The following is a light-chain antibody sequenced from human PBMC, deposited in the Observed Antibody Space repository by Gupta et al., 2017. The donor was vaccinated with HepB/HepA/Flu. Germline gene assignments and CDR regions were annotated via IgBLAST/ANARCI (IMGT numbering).Light chain of an antibody. CDR1: TSNVGAGND. Sequence: QSVLTQPPSVSGAPGQTVTIPSTGSTSNVGAGNDVHWYQLLPGTAPRIIIYVNNIRPSGVPDRLSGSKSGTSASLAITGLQAEDEADYYCQSYDSSLSAWVFGGGTKLTVL. J-gene: IGLJ3*02. CDR3: QSYDSSLSAWV. V-gene: IGLV1-40*01. CDR2: VNN.